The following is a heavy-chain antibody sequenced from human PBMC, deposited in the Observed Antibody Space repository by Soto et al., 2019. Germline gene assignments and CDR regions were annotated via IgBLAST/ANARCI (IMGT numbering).Heavy chain of an antibody. Sequence: PSETLSLTCAVSGGSISSGGYSWSWIRQPPGKGLERIGYISHSGSTYYNPSLKSRVTISVYRSKNQFSLKLSSVTPADTAVYYCARHEYYLSSGYYLAFWGQGTLVNVSS. J-gene: IGHJ4*02. CDR2: ISHSGST. CDR1: GGSISSGGYS. CDR3: ARHEYYLSSGYYLAF. D-gene: IGHD3-22*01. V-gene: IGHV4-30-2*01.